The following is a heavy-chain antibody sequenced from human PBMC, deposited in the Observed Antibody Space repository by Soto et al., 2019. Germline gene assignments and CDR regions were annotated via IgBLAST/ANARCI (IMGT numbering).Heavy chain of an antibody. CDR1: GGCFRHYY. V-gene: IGHV4-34*01. CDR2: VKHSGEA. Sequence: SETLSLPCGVYGGCFRHYYWIWVRQPPVEDLARIGEVKHSGEATYYPSLQLRVTISLDSTNNHFSLNMTSVTAAYTAIYFCSRAERLPRFWFDSWGQGTQVTVSS. CDR3: SRAERLPRFWFDS. J-gene: IGHJ5*01.